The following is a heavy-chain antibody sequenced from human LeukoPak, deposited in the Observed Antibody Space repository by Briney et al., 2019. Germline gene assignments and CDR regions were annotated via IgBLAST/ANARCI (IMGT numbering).Heavy chain of an antibody. CDR3: ASYLGYCSGGSCYNWFDP. CDR2: IYTSGST. J-gene: IGHJ5*02. Sequence: SETLSLTCTVSGGSISSYYWSWIRQPAGKGLEWIGRIYTSGSTNYNPSLKSRVTMSVDTSKNQFSLKLSSVTAADTAVYYCASYLGYCSGGSCYNWFDPWGQGTLVTVSS. D-gene: IGHD2-15*01. V-gene: IGHV4-4*07. CDR1: GGSISSYY.